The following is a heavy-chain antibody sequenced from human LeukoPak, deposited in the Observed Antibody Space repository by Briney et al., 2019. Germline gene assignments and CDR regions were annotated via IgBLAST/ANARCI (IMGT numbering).Heavy chain of an antibody. CDR1: GYTFTGYY. D-gene: IGHD3-10*01. CDR2: ISPNSGGT. V-gene: IGHV1-2*02. J-gene: IGHJ3*02. Sequence: GASVKVSCKASGYTFTGYYMHWVRQAPGQGLEWMGWISPNSGGTNYAQTFQGRVTMTRDTSISTAYMELSGLKSDDTAVYYCARDLRGAFDIWGQGTMVTVSS. CDR3: ARDLRGAFDI.